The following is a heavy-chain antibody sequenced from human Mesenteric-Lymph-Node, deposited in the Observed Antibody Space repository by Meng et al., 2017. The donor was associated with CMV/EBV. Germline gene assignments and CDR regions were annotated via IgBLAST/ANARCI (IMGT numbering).Heavy chain of an antibody. CDR1: FTFSSYA. Sequence: FTFSSYAMSWVRQAPGKGLEWVAVISYDGSNKYYADSVKGRFTISRDNSKNTLYLQMNSLRAEDTAVYYCATVITMVRGVTPTYFDYWGQGTLVTVSS. J-gene: IGHJ4*02. CDR3: ATVITMVRGVTPTYFDY. CDR2: ISYDGSNK. D-gene: IGHD3-10*01. V-gene: IGHV3-30-3*01.